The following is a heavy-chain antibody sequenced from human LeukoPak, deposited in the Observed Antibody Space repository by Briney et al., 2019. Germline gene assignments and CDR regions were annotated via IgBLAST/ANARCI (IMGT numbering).Heavy chain of an antibody. CDR2: ISSSSSYI. V-gene: IGHV3-21*01. CDR1: GFTFSSYS. Sequence: PGGSLRLSCAASGFTFSSYSMNWVRQAPGKGLEWVSSISSSSSYIYYADSVKGRFTISRDNAKNSLYLQMNSLRAEDTAVYYCASQKYGDYYFDYWGQGTLVTVSS. CDR3: ASQKYGDYYFDY. D-gene: IGHD4-17*01. J-gene: IGHJ4*02.